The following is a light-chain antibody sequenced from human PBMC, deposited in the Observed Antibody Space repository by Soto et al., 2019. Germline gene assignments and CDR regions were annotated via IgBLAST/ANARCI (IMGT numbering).Light chain of an antibody. CDR2: GTS. Sequence: DIQMTQSPSTLSASVGDRFTITCRASQSTSSWLAWYQQKPGKAPKLLIYGTSTLESGVPSRFSGSGAGTEFTLTIGCLQPDDFATYYCQQYSSYSYTFGQGTNLEIK. CDR1: QSTSSW. CDR3: QQYSSYSYT. V-gene: IGKV1-5*03. J-gene: IGKJ2*01.